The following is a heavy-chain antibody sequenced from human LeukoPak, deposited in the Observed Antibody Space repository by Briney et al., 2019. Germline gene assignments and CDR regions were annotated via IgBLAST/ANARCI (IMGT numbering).Heavy chain of an antibody. CDR1: GFTFSNYW. CDR2: INGDVSST. Sequence: GGSLRLSCAASGFTFSNYWMDWVRQAPGKGLVWVARINGDVSSTSYADSVKGRFPISRDNAKSTLYLQMNSLRAEDTAVYYCARGDSAIFTGYRYGVDVWGQGTTVTVSS. J-gene: IGHJ6*02. D-gene: IGHD3-9*01. CDR3: ARGDSAIFTGYRYGVDV. V-gene: IGHV3-74*01.